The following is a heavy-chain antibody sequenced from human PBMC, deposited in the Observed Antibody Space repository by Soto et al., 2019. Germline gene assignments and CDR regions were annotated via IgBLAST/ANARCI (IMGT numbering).Heavy chain of an antibody. CDR2: IRSKANSYAT. Sequence: EVQLVESGGGLVQPGGSLKLSCAASGFTFSGSAMHWVRQASGKGLEWVGRIRSKANSYATAYAASVKGRFTISRDDSKNKAYLQMNSLKTEDTAVYYCTSLGRGYSGYDRDYWGQGTLVTVSS. J-gene: IGHJ4*02. CDR3: TSLGRGYSGYDRDY. V-gene: IGHV3-73*02. D-gene: IGHD5-12*01. CDR1: GFTFSGSA.